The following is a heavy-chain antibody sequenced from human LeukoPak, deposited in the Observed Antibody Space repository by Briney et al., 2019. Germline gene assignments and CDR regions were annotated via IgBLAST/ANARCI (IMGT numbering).Heavy chain of an antibody. D-gene: IGHD6-19*01. CDR2: ISSSSSTI. Sequence: GGSLRLSCAASGFTFSSYSMNWVRQTPGKGLEWVSYISSSSSTIYYADSVKGRFTISRDNAKNSLYLQMNSLRAEDTAVYYCARDLVAVRNSFDYWGQGTLVTVSS. V-gene: IGHV3-48*04. CDR1: GFTFSSYS. CDR3: ARDLVAVRNSFDY. J-gene: IGHJ4*02.